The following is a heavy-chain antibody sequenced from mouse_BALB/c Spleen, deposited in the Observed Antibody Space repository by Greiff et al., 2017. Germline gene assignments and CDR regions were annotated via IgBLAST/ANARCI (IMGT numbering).Heavy chain of an antibody. J-gene: IGHJ4*01. CDR1: GYSITSDYA. D-gene: IGHD2-1*01. Sequence: EVKLEESGPGLVKPSQSLSLTCTVTGYSITSDYAWNWIRQFPGNTLEWMGYISYSGSTSYNPSLKSRISITRDTSKNQFFLQLNSVTTEDTATYYCARGGPYGNYAMDYWGQGTSVTVSS. CDR3: ARGGPYGNYAMDY. CDR2: ISYSGST. V-gene: IGHV3-2*02.